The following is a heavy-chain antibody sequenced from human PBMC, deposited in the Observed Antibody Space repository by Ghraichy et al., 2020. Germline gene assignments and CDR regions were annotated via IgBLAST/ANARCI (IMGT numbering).Heavy chain of an antibody. V-gene: IGHV4-59*01. CDR1: GGSISSYY. J-gene: IGHJ5*02. D-gene: IGHD2-21*01. Sequence: SETLSLTCTVSGGSISSYYWSWIRQPPGKGLEWIGYIYYSGSTNYNPSLKSRVTISVDTSKNQFSLKLSSVTAADTAVYYCARGGEGYGLNNWFDPWGQGTLVTVSS. CDR3: ARGGEGYGLNNWFDP. CDR2: IYYSGST.